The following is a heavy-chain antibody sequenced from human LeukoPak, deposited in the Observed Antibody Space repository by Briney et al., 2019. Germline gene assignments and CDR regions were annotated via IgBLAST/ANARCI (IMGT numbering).Heavy chain of an antibody. CDR3: ARNYDILTGDDAFDI. CDR1: GDSLSTYH. V-gene: IGHV4-59*01. Sequence: NPSETLSLTCTVSGDSLSTYHWGWIRQPPGKGLEWIGYVQSTGTSNFNPSLKSRVTISVDTSKNQFSLKLSSVTAADTAVYYCARNYDILTGDDAFDIWGQGTMVTVSS. J-gene: IGHJ3*02. CDR2: VQSTGTS. D-gene: IGHD3-9*01.